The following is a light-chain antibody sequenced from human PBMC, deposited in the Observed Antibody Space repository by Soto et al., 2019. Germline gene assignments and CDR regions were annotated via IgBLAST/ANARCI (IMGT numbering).Light chain of an antibody. V-gene: IGKV3D-15*01. Sequence: EIVMTQSPATLSVSPGERATLSCRASQSVNSNYLAWYQQKPGQAPRLLIYGISKRATDIPDRFSGSGSGTEFTLTISSLQPEDFATYYCQQYNDWPRTFGQGTKL. CDR3: QQYNDWPRT. CDR2: GIS. CDR1: QSVNSN. J-gene: IGKJ2*01.